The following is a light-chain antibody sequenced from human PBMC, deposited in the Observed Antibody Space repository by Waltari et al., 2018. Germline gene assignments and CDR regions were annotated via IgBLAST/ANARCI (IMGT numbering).Light chain of an antibody. V-gene: IGKV3-20*01. J-gene: IGKJ1*01. CDR3: QHYVRLPAT. CDR2: AAS. CDR1: QSVSRT. Sequence: EIVLTQSPGTLSLGPGERATLSCRASQSVSRTLAWYQQKPGQAPSLLIYAASTRATGIPDRFSGSGSGTDFSLTISRLEPEDFAVYYCQHYVRLPATFGQGTKVEIK.